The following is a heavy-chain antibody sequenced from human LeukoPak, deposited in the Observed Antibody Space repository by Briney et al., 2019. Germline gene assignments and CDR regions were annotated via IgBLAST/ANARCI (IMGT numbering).Heavy chain of an antibody. J-gene: IGHJ6*02. CDR2: INPNSGGT. D-gene: IGHD3-10*01. CDR1: GYTFTGYY. Sequence: ASVKVSCKASGYTFTGYYMHWVRQAPGQGLEWMGWINPNSGGTNYAQKFPGTVTMTRNTSISTAYMELSRLRSDDTAVYYCANYGSGSYYYYYGMDVWGQGTTVTVSS. V-gene: IGHV1-2*02. CDR3: ANYGSGSYYYYYGMDV.